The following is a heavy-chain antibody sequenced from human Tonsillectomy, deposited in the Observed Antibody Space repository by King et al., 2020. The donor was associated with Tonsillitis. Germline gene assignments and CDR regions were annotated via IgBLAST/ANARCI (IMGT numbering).Heavy chain of an antibody. J-gene: IGHJ4*02. D-gene: IGHD3-10*01. CDR3: AKSSRTGTGRGYFAF. Sequence: VQLVESGGGVVQPGGSLRVSCAASGFTFSTSDMHWVRQAPGKGLEWVAVISNDETHEYYADSVKGRFTISRENSKNTVYLQMNSLTDEDTAVYSCAKSSRTGTGRGYFAFWGQGTLVTVSS. CDR2: ISNDETHE. V-gene: IGHV3-30*18. CDR1: GFTFSTSD.